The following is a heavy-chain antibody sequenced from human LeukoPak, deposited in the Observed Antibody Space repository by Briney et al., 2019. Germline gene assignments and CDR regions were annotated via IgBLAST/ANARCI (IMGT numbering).Heavy chain of an antibody. D-gene: IGHD2-15*01. J-gene: IGHJ6*03. CDR1: GGSISSRSYY. CDR3: ASFYCSSGSCYQYYYYYYMDV. Sequence: SETLSLTCTVSGGSISSRSYYWGWIRQPPGKGLEWIGIIYYSGSTYSNPSLRSRVTISVDTSKNQFSLKLSSVTAADTAVYYCASFYCSSGSCYQYYYYYYMDVWGKGTTVTISS. V-gene: IGHV4-39*01. CDR2: IYYSGST.